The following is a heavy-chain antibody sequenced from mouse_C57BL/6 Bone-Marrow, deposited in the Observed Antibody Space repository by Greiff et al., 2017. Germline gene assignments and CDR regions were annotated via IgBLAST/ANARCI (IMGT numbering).Heavy chain of an antibody. J-gene: IGHJ2*01. V-gene: IGHV1-59*01. Sequence: QVQLQQPGAELVRPGTSVKLSCKASGYTFTSYWMHWVKQRPGQGLEWIGVIDPSDSYTNYNQKFKGKATLTVDKSSSTAYMQLSSRTSEDSAVYYCARHGSSLFDYWGQGTTLTVSS. D-gene: IGHD1-1*01. CDR1: GYTFTSYW. CDR2: IDPSDSYT. CDR3: ARHGSSLFDY.